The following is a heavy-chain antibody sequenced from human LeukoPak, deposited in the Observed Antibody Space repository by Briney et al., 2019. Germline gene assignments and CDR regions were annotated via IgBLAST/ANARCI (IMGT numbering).Heavy chain of an antibody. CDR1: GGSIRSSYYY. CDR2: IYYSGST. CDR3: ARGHGYYDSSGYYSYYFDY. Sequence: SETLSLTCTVSGGSIRSSYYYWGWIRQPPGKGLEWIGYIYYSGSTYYNPSLKSRVTISVDTSKNQFSLKLSSVTAADTAVYYCARGHGYYDSSGYYSYYFDYWGQGTLVTVSS. D-gene: IGHD3-22*01. J-gene: IGHJ4*02. V-gene: IGHV4-30-4*08.